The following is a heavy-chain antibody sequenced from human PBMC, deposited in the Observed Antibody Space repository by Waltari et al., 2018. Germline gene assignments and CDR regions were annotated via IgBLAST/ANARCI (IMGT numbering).Heavy chain of an antibody. CDR3: AGHGYFGSGSHYFDS. D-gene: IGHD3-10*01. J-gene: IGHJ4*02. Sequence: EVQLVESGGGLVQPGGSLSLSWAASDFPSSPNSMSWVRQAPGKGLEWVAVIYAGGTTYYPDSVRGRFTISRDTSKNTVYLQMNSLRPEDTAVYYCAGHGYFGSGSHYFDSWGQGTLVTVSS. CDR2: IYAGGTT. CDR1: DFPSSPNS. V-gene: IGHV3-66*02.